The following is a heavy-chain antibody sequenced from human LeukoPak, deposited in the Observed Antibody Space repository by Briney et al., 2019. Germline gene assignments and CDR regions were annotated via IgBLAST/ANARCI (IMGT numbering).Heavy chain of an antibody. CDR3: ARAFIGYCSSSCDP. CDR1: GFTFSSYS. Sequence: PGRSLRLSCAASGFTFSSYSMNWVRQAPGKGLEWVSYISSSSSTIYYADSVKGRFTISRDNAKNSLYLQMNSLRDEDTAVYYCARAFIGYCSSSCDPWGQGTLVTVSS. J-gene: IGHJ5*02. V-gene: IGHV3-48*02. CDR2: ISSSSSTI. D-gene: IGHD2-2*01.